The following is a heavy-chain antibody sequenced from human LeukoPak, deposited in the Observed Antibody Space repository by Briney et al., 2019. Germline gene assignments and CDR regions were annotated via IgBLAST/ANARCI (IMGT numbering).Heavy chain of an antibody. CDR2: IKAGNGDT. D-gene: IGHD2-21*01. CDR3: ARDDCGDTCYPGGY. J-gene: IGHJ4*02. V-gene: IGHV1-3*01. Sequence: ASVKVSCKASGYISTKYVVHWVRQAPGQRPEWMGWIKAGNGDTKYSQNFHDRLTITRDTSASTVYMELSSLTSEDTALYYCARDDCGDTCYPGGYWGQGTLVTVSS. CDR1: GYISTKYV.